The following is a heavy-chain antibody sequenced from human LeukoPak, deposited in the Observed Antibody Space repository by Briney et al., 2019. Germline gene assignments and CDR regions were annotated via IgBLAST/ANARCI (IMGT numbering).Heavy chain of an antibody. CDR2: IYYSGST. D-gene: IGHD3-3*01. V-gene: IGHV4-39*07. Sequence: SETLSLTCTVSGGSISSSSYYWGWIRQPPGKGLEWIGCIYYSGSTYYNPSLKSRVTISVDTSKNQFSPKLSSVTAADTAVYFCARDFGSDYDFWSSRNTGPFDPWGQGTLVTVSS. CDR1: GGSISSSSYY. CDR3: ARDFGSDYDFWSSRNTGPFDP. J-gene: IGHJ5*02.